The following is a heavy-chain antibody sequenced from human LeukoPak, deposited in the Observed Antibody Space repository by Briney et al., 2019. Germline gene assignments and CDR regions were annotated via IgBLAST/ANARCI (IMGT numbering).Heavy chain of an antibody. V-gene: IGHV1-18*01. D-gene: IGHD5-18*01. CDR3: ARETVDTAMVLYYYGMDV. Sequence: ASVKVSCKASGYTFTSYGISWVRQAPGQGLEWMGWISAYNGNTNYAQKFQGRVTITADKSTSTAYMELSSLRSEDTAVYYCARETVDTAMVLYYYGMDVWGQGTTVTVSS. J-gene: IGHJ6*02. CDR1: GYTFTSYG. CDR2: ISAYNGNT.